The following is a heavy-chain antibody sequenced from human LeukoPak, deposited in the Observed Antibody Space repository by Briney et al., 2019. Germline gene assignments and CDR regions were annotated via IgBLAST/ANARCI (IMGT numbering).Heavy chain of an antibody. CDR1: GFTFSSYG. J-gene: IGHJ4*02. CDR2: IRYDGSNK. CDR3: AKENYDFWSGYYTAGGPFDY. Sequence: GGSLRLSCAASGFTFSSYGMHWVRQAPGKGLEWVAFIRYDGSNKYYADSVKGRFTISRDNSKNTLYLQMNSLRAEDTAVYYCAKENYDFWSGYYTAGGPFDYWGQGTLVTVSS. V-gene: IGHV3-30*02. D-gene: IGHD3-3*01.